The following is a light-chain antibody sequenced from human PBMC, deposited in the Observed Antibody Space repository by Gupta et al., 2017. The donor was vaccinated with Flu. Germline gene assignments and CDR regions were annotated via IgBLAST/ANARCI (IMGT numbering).Light chain of an antibody. V-gene: IGKV1-17*01. CDR1: QGIRND. CDR3: LQHNNYPLT. Sequence: PSSLAASVDDKVTNTGRASQGIRNDLGWYQQKPGKAPRPLIYCASSWQSGVPSRFSGGGSGTEFTLTISSLQPEDFAAYYCLQHNNYPLTFGHGTRLEIK. CDR2: CAS. J-gene: IGKJ5*01.